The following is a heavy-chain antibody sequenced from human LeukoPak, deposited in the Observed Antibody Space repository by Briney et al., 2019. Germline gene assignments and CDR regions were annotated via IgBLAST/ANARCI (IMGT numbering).Heavy chain of an antibody. CDR1: GFTFSSYS. V-gene: IGHV3-21*01. Sequence: WGSLRLSCAASGFTFSSYSMNWVRQAPGKGLEWVSSISSSSSYIYYADSVKGRFTISRDNAKNSLYLQMNSLRAEDTAVYYCARDVGVVATWDVWGKGTTVTVSS. CDR2: ISSSSSYI. CDR3: ARDVGVVATWDV. J-gene: IGHJ6*04. D-gene: IGHD3-3*01.